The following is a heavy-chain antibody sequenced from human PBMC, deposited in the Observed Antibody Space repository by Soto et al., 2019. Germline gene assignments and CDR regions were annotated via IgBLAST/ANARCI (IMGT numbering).Heavy chain of an antibody. CDR2: IYQSEST. Sequence: QLQLRESGSGLVKPSQTLSLTCTVSGAPITSGAYSWSWIRQPPGKGLEWIGFIYQSESTHYNPSLKSRVTVSVDRSKNHFSLQLTSLTAADTAVYYCARDMSGCSSSDCYLSGWFDPWGPGTLVTVSS. V-gene: IGHV4-30-2*01. CDR3: ARDMSGCSSSDCYLSGWFDP. J-gene: IGHJ5*02. CDR1: GAPITSGAYS. D-gene: IGHD2-21*02.